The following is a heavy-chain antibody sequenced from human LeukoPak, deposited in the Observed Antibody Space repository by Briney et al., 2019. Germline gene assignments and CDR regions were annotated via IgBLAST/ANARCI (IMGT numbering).Heavy chain of an antibody. J-gene: IGHJ6*03. CDR3: ARSLDYYYYYMDV. V-gene: IGHV4-38-2*02. CDR2: IYHSGST. CDR1: GYSISSGYY. Sequence: SETLSLTCTVSGYSISSGYYWGWIRPPPGKGLEWIGSIYHSGSTYYNPSLKSRVTIPVDTSKNQFSLKLSSVTAADTAVYYCARSLDYYYYYMDVWGKGTTVTVPS.